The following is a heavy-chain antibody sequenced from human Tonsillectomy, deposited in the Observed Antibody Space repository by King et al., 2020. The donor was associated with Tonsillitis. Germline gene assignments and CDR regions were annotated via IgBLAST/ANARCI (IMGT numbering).Heavy chain of an antibody. Sequence: VQLVESGGGLVKPGGSLRLSCAASGFTFSSYSMNWVRQAPGKGLEWVSSISSSSSYIYYADSVKGRFTISRDNAKNSLYLQMNSLRAEDTAVYYCARGRIAAAGKDYWGQGTLVNVSS. D-gene: IGHD6-13*01. CDR3: ARGRIAAAGKDY. CDR1: GFTFSSYS. CDR2: ISSSSSYI. V-gene: IGHV3-21*01. J-gene: IGHJ4*02.